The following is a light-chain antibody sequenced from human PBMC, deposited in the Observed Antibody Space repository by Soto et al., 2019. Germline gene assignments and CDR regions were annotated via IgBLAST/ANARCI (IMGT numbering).Light chain of an antibody. Sequence: EVVVTQSPATLSVSLGGRATLSCRASQSVRTNLAWYQQKPGQAPRLLIYAAPTRATGIPARFSGSGSGTEFTLTITSLQSADFAVYYCQQYNNWPPLTFGGGTKVEIK. CDR3: QQYNNWPPLT. CDR1: QSVRTN. V-gene: IGKV3-15*01. CDR2: AAP. J-gene: IGKJ4*01.